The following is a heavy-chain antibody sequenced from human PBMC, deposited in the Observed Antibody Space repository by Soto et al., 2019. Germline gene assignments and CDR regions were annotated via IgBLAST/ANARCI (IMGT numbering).Heavy chain of an antibody. V-gene: IGHV3-15*01. CDR3: TTNDYAYIWGSYRQFDY. D-gene: IGHD3-16*02. CDR2: IKSKTDGGTT. Sequence: EVQLVESGGGLVKPGGSLRLSCAASGFTFINAWMSWVRQAPGKGLEWVGRIKSKTDGGTTDYAAPVKGRFTISRDDSKNTLYLEMNSLKTEDTTVYYCTTNDYAYIWGSYRQFDYWGQGTLVTVFS. J-gene: IGHJ4*02. CDR1: GFTFINAW.